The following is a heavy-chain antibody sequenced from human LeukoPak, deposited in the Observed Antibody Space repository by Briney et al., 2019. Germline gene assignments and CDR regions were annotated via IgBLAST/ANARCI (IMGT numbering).Heavy chain of an antibody. CDR1: GFTFSSYA. CDR3: AKDPWVGAPASYYYYGMDV. V-gene: IGHV3-23*01. D-gene: IGHD1-26*01. CDR2: ISGSGGST. J-gene: IGHJ6*02. Sequence: GGSLRLSCAASGFTFSSYAMSWVCQAPGKGLEWVSAISGSGGSTYYADSVKGRFTISRDNSKNTLYLQMNSLRAEDTAVYYCAKDPWVGAPASYYYYGMDVWGQGTTVTVSS.